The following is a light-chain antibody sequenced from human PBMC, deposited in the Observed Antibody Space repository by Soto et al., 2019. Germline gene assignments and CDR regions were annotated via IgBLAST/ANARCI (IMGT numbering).Light chain of an antibody. V-gene: IGLV2-18*02. CDR2: EVS. J-gene: IGLJ1*01. Sequence: QSVLTQPPSVSGSPGQSVTISCTGTSSDVGSYNRVSWYQQPPGTAPKLMIYEVSNRPSGVPDRFSGSKSGNTASLTISGLQAGDEADYYCLSYKSSNSYVFGTGTKVTVL. CDR3: LSYKSSNSYV. CDR1: SSDVGSYNR.